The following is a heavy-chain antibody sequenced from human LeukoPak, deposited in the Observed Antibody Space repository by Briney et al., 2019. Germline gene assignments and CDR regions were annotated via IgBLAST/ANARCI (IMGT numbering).Heavy chain of an antibody. D-gene: IGHD2-15*01. J-gene: IGHJ4*02. CDR1: GFTFSSYS. V-gene: IGHV3-30*18. CDR3: AKDSHRYCSGGSCYSFDY. Sequence: GRSLRLSCAASGFTFSSYSMHWVRQAPGKGLEWVAVISYDGSNKYYADSVKGRFTISRDNSKNTLYLQMNSLRAEDTAVYYCAKDSHRYCSGGSCYSFDYWGQGTLVTVSS. CDR2: ISYDGSNK.